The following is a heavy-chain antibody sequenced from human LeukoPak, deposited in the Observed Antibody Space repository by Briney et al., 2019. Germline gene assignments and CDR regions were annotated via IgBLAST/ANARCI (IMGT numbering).Heavy chain of an antibody. CDR3: AKPTAAGHYYYYYGMDV. D-gene: IGHD6-13*01. V-gene: IGHV3-23*01. CDR1: GFTFSSYA. CDR2: ISGSGGST. J-gene: IGHJ6*02. Sequence: PGGPLRLSCAASGFTFSSYAMSWVRQAPGKGLEWVSAISGSGGSTYYADSVKGRFTISRDNSKNTLYLQMNSLRAEDTAVYYCAKPTAAGHYYYYYGMDVWGQGTTVTVSS.